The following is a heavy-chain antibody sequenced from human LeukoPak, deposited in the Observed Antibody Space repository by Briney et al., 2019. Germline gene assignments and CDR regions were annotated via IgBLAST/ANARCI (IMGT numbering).Heavy chain of an antibody. CDR2: IYYSGST. Sequence: SETLSLTCTVSGGSISSYYWSGIRQPPGKGLEWIGYIYYSGSTNYNPSLKSRVTISVDTSKNQFSLKLSSVTAADTAVYYCARGARVARGAFDIWGQGTMVTVSS. J-gene: IGHJ3*02. D-gene: IGHD2-15*01. CDR3: ARGARVARGAFDI. CDR1: GGSISSYY. V-gene: IGHV4-59*01.